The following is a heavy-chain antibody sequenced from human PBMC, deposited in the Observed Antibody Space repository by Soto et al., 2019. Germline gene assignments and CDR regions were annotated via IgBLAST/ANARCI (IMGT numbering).Heavy chain of an antibody. CDR1: GGSVSSGSYY. CDR2: IYYSGST. Sequence: QVQLQESGPGLVKPSETLSLTCTVSGGSVSSGSYYWSWIRQPPGKGLEWIGYIYYSGSTNYNPSLKSRVTISVDTSKNQFSRKLSSVTAADTAVYYCARGVTIFGVVIADAFDIWGQGTMVTVSS. V-gene: IGHV4-61*01. CDR3: ARGVTIFGVVIADAFDI. D-gene: IGHD3-3*01. J-gene: IGHJ3*02.